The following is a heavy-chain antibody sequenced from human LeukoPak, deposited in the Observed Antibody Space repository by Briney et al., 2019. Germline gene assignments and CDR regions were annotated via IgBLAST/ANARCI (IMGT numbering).Heavy chain of an antibody. D-gene: IGHD2-21*01. J-gene: IGHJ4*02. Sequence: GGSLRLSCAASGFSFSNYAMHWVRQAPGKGLEWVSVISASGGTTFYADSVKGRFTISRDKSKNTLYLRMNSLRVEDTAIYYCTKDYGYHCGHSDNWGQGTLVRVSS. V-gene: IGHV3-23*01. CDR3: TKDYGYHCGHSDN. CDR2: ISASGGTT. CDR1: GFSFSNYA.